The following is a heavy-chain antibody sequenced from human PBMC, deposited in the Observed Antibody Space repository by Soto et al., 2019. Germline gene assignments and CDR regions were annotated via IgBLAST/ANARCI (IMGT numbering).Heavy chain of an antibody. D-gene: IGHD2-15*01. CDR1: GFTFSSYS. CDR3: ARVSEYCSGGSCYRNFDY. J-gene: IGHJ4*02. V-gene: IGHV3-21*01. Sequence: PGGSLRLSCAASGFTFSSYSMNWVRQAPGKGLEWVSSISSSSSYIYYADSVKGRFTISRDNAKNSLYLQMNSLRAEDTAVYYCARVSEYCSGGSCYRNFDYWGQGTLVTVSS. CDR2: ISSSSSYI.